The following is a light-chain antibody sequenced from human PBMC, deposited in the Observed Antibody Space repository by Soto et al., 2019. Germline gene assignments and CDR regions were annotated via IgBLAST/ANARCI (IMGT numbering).Light chain of an antibody. CDR1: SSDVGGYNY. CDR3: SSYTSSSTLL. J-gene: IGLJ2*01. Sequence: QSALTQPASVSGSPGQSITISCTGTSSDVGGYNYVSWYQQHPGKAPKLMIYDVSNRPSGVSNRFSGSKSGNTACLAISGLQAEYEADYYCSSYTSSSTLLFGGGTKVTVL. V-gene: IGLV2-14*01. CDR2: DVS.